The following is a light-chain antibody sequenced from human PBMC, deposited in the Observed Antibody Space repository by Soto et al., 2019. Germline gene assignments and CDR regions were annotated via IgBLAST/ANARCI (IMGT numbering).Light chain of an antibody. CDR2: GAS. CDR3: QQYNYWPGT. J-gene: IGKJ1*01. CDR1: RSVRSN. V-gene: IGKV3-15*01. Sequence: EILMPQSPNPLSVSPGERATPSCKASRSVRSNLAWYQQKPGQAPRLLISGASTRATGITDRFSGSGSGTEFTLAINSLQSEDFAVYYCQQYNYWPGTFGQGTKVDI.